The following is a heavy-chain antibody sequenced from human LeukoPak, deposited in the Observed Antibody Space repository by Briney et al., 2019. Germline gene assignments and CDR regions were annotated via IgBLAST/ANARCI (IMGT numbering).Heavy chain of an antibody. CDR1: GVSFSGYY. J-gene: IGHJ4*02. CDR2: INHSGST. D-gene: IGHD3-3*01. V-gene: IGHV4-34*01. Sequence: SETLSLTCAVYGVSFSGYYWSWIRQPPGKGLEWIGEINHSGSTNYNPSLKSRVTISVDTSKNQFSLKLSSVTAADTAVYYCAREPPRYYDFWSGYMMSGFDYWGQGTLVTVSS. CDR3: AREPPRYYDFWSGYMMSGFDY.